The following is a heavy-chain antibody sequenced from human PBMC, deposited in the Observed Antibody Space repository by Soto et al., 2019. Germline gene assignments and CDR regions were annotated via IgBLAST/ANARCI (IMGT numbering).Heavy chain of an antibody. V-gene: IGHV5-10-1*01. CDR2: IDPSDSYT. J-gene: IGHJ3*02. CDR3: ASTSITMVRGVMASWSFNDAFDI. CDR1: GYSFTSYW. D-gene: IGHD3-10*01. Sequence: GESLKISCKGSGYSFTSYWISWVRQMPGKGLGWMGRIDPSDSYTNYSPSFQGHVTISADKSISTAYLQWSSLKASDTAMYYCASTSITMVRGVMASWSFNDAFDIWGQGTMVTVSS.